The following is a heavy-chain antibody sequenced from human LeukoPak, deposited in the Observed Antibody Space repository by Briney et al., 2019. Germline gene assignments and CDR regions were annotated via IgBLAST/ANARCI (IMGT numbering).Heavy chain of an antibody. CDR1: GGSISSGGYS. CDR3: ARERYDSSGYYFRYYYYGMDV. CDR2: IYHSGST. Sequence: SETLSLTCAVSGGSISSGGYSWSWIRQPPGKGLEWIGYIYHSGSTSYNPSLKSRVTISVDTSKNQFSLKLSSVTAADTAVYYCARERYDSSGYYFRYYYYGMDVWGQGTTVTVSS. J-gene: IGHJ6*02. D-gene: IGHD3-22*01. V-gene: IGHV4-30-2*01.